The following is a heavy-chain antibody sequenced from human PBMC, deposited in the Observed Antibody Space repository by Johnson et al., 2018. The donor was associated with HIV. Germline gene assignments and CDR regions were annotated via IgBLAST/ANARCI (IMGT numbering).Heavy chain of an antibody. CDR3: AKGGSWGCSVVAFDI. Sequence: QVQLVESGGGVVQPGRSLRLSCAASGFTFRSYGMHWVRQAPGKGQEWVAVISYDGSHKYYGDSVKGRFTIYRDSSKNTVYLKMNSLTNVETAMYYCAKGGSWGCSVVAFDIGGQGPMVTVAS. CDR1: GFTFRSYG. D-gene: IGHD2-15*01. J-gene: IGHJ3*02. CDR2: ISYDGSHK. V-gene: IGHV3-30*18.